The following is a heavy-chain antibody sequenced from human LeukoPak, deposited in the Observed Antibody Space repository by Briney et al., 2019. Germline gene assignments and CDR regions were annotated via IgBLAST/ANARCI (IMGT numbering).Heavy chain of an antibody. V-gene: IGHV3-21*03. CDR3: ARGSHSSSWNY. CDR2: ISSSSSYI. Sequence: GGSLRLSCAASGFTFSSYSMNWVRQAPGKGLEWVSSISSSSSYIYYADSVKGRFTISRDNAKNSLYLQMNSLKTEDTAVYYCARGSHSSSWNYWGQGTLVTVSS. J-gene: IGHJ4*02. CDR1: GFTFSSYS. D-gene: IGHD6-13*01.